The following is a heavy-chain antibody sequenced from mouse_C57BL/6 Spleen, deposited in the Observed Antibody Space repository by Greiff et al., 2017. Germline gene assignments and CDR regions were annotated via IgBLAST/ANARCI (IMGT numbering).Heavy chain of an antibody. Sequence: EVQLQESGPGLVKPSQSLSLTCSVTGYSITSGYYWNWIRQFPGNKLEWMGYISYDGSNNSNPSLKNRISITRDTSKNQFFLKLNSVTTEDTATYYCARDTTVVDYWYFDVWGTGTTVTVSS. CDR3: ARDTTVVDYWYFDV. D-gene: IGHD1-1*01. CDR2: ISYDGSN. V-gene: IGHV3-6*01. J-gene: IGHJ1*03. CDR1: GYSITSGYY.